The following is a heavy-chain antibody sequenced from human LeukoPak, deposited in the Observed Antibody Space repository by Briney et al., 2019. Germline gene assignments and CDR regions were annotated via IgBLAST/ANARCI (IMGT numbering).Heavy chain of an antibody. CDR2: ISISGGST. V-gene: IGHV3-23*01. Sequence: GGSLRLSCAASGFTFSSYAMSWVRQAPAKGLEWVSSISISGGSTYYTDSVKGRFTISRDNSKNTLYLQMTSLRAEDTAIYYCAREDYGDKGAFDIWGQGTMVTVSS. D-gene: IGHD4-17*01. J-gene: IGHJ3*02. CDR3: AREDYGDKGAFDI. CDR1: GFTFSSYA.